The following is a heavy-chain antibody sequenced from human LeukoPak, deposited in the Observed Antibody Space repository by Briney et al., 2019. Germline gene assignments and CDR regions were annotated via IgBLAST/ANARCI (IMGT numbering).Heavy chain of an antibody. V-gene: IGHV3-23*01. CDR2: ISGSGGST. CDR1: GFTFSSYA. Sequence: GGSLRLSRAASGFTFSSYAMSWVRQAPGKGLEWVSAISGSGGSTYYADSVKGRFTISRDNSKNTLYLQMNSLRAEDTAVYYCAKAEKSIAAAGVDWFDPWGQGTLVTVSS. D-gene: IGHD6-13*01. CDR3: AKAEKSIAAAGVDWFDP. J-gene: IGHJ5*02.